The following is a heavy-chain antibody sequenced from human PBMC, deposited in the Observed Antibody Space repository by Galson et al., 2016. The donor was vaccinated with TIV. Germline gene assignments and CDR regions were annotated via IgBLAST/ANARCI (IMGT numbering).Heavy chain of an antibody. Sequence: SLRLSCAASGLSFSNSRMNWVRQTPGKRLEWVSYISISSSTISYADSVKGRFTVSRDNAKNSLYLQMNSLRAEDTAVYYCARAGHCSRTSCYGSMDVWGQGTTVTVSS. CDR3: ARAGHCSRTSCYGSMDV. J-gene: IGHJ6*02. D-gene: IGHD2-2*01. CDR1: GLSFSNSR. V-gene: IGHV3-48*04. CDR2: ISISSSTI.